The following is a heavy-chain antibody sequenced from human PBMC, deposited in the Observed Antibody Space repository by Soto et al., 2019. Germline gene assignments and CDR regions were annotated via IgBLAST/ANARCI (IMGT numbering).Heavy chain of an antibody. CDR1: GFTFTKAW. J-gene: IGHJ4*02. CDR3: TTALQLHLGYYFDN. D-gene: IGHD1-1*01. CDR2: IKSENDGATT. Sequence: LRLSCAASGFTFTKAWMSWVRQAPGKGLEWVGRIKSENDGATTDYAAPVKGRLTISRDDSKNTLYLQMNSLKTEDTAVYFCTTALQLHLGYYFDNWGQGTLVTVSS. V-gene: IGHV3-15*01.